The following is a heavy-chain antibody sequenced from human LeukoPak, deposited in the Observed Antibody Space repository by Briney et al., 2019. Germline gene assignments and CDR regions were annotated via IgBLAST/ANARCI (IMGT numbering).Heavy chain of an antibody. CDR2: MSPNSGNT. CDR1: GYTFTSYD. CDR3: ARGSFSRWTTQSYFDY. J-gene: IGHJ4*02. V-gene: IGHV1-8*01. Sequence: AASVKVSCKACGYTFTSYDIYWLRQASGQGPEWMGWMSPNSGNTGSAQRFQGRVTMTRDTSMSSAYMELSNLRPEDTAVYYCARGSFSRWTTQSYFDYWGQGTLVTVSS. D-gene: IGHD2-15*01.